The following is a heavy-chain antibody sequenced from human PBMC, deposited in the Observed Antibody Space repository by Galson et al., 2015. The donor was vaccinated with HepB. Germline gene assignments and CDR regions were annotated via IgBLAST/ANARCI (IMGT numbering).Heavy chain of an antibody. CDR2: INHSGST. Sequence: SETLSLTCAVYGGSFSGYYWSWIRQPPGKGLEWIGEINHSGSTNYNLSLKSRVTISVDTSKNQFSLKLSSVTAADTAVYYCARGGGVSMVVAALDYWGQGTLVTVSS. D-gene: IGHD2-15*01. V-gene: IGHV4-34*01. CDR1: GGSFSGYY. J-gene: IGHJ4*02. CDR3: ARGGGVSMVVAALDY.